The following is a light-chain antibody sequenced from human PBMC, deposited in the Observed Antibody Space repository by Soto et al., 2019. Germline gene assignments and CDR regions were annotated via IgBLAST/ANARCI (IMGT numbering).Light chain of an antibody. CDR2: DND. J-gene: IGLJ2*01. CDR3: GTWDGSLNTQI. CDR1: SSNIGNNY. Sequence: QSVLTQPPSVSAAPGQKVTISCSGSSSNIGNNYVSWYQQLPGTAPKLLIYDNDKRPSGIPDLFSGSKSGTSATLGITGLQTGDEADYYCGTWDGSLNTQIFGGGTKLTVL. V-gene: IGLV1-51*01.